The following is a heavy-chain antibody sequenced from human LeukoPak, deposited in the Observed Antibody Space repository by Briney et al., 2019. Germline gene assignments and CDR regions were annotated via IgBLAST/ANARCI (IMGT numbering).Heavy chain of an antibody. J-gene: IGHJ5*02. CDR1: GYTFTCYY. V-gene: IGHV1-2*02. CDR2: INPNSGGT. CDR3: ARTMVRGVIYWFDP. D-gene: IGHD3-10*01. Sequence: GASVKVSCKASGYTFTCYYMHWVRQAPGQGLEWMGWINPNSGGTNYAQKFQGRVTMTRDTSISTAYMELSRLRSDDTAVYYCARTMVRGVIYWFDPWGQGTLVTVSS.